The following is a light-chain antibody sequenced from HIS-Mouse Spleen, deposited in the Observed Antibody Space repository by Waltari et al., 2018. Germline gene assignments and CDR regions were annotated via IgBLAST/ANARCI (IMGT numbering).Light chain of an antibody. J-gene: IGLJ2*01. CDR1: SSNIGSNY. CDR3: AAWDDSLSGPRV. CDR2: RKK. Sequence: QSVLTQPPSASGTPGQRVTISCSGRSSNIGSNYVYWYQQLPGTAPKLLIYRKKQRPSGVPDRFSGSKSGTSASLAISGLRSEDEADYYCAAWDDSLSGPRVFGGGTKLTVL. V-gene: IGLV1-47*01.